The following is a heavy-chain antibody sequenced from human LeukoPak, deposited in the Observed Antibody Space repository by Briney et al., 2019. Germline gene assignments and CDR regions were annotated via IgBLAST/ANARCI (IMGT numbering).Heavy chain of an antibody. CDR2: IRSDGGST. Sequence: GGSLRLSCAASGFTLSSYWMHWVRQAPGKGLVWVSRIRSDGGSTTYADSVKGRFTISRDNAKNTLYLQMNSLRAEDTAVYYCARSDWFDPWGQGTLVTVSS. CDR1: GFTLSSYW. V-gene: IGHV3-74*01. J-gene: IGHJ5*02. CDR3: ARSDWFDP.